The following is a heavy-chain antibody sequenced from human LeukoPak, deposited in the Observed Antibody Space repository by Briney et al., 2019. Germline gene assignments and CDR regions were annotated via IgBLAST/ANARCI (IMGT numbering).Heavy chain of an antibody. J-gene: IGHJ4*02. Sequence: PSETLSLTCAVYGGSFSGYYWSWIRQPPGKGLEWVSAISGSGGSTYYADSVKGRFTISRDNSKNTLYLQMNSLRAEDTAVYYCAKAPIAAAGQGWGQGTLVTVSS. CDR1: GGSFSGYY. V-gene: IGHV3-23*01. CDR3: AKAPIAAAGQG. CDR2: ISGSGGST. D-gene: IGHD6-13*01.